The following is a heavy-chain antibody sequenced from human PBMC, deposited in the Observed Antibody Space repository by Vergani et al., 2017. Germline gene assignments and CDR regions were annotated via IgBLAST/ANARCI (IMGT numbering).Heavy chain of an antibody. CDR3: ARPYYGGTGAFDI. CDR2: ISSSSSYL. D-gene: IGHD4-23*01. V-gene: IGHV3-21*01. Sequence: EVQLVESGGGLVKPGGSLRLSCAASGFTFSSYSMNWVRQAPGKGLEWVSSISSSSSYLYYADSVKGRFTISRDNAKNSLYLQMNSLGAEDTAVYYCARPYYGGTGAFDIWGQGTMVTVSS. CDR1: GFTFSSYS. J-gene: IGHJ3*02.